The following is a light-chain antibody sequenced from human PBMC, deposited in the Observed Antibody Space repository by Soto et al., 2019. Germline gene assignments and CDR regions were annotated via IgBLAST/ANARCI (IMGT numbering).Light chain of an antibody. J-gene: IGLJ1*01. CDR1: NSNIGTNS. Sequence: QSVLTQPPSASGTPGQRVTISCSGSNSNIGTNSMNWYQQLPGTAPKLLIHSNNQRPSGVPDRFSGSKSGTSASLAVTGLRAEDEADYYCQSYDSSLIGSYVFGTGTKVTVL. CDR2: SNN. V-gene: IGLV1-44*01. CDR3: QSYDSSLIGSYV.